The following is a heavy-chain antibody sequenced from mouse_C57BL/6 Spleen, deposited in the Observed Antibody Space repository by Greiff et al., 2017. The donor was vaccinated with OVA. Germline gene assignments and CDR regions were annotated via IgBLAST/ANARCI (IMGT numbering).Heavy chain of an antibody. J-gene: IGHJ2*01. CDR3: ARSYYGSSYRYFDY. Sequence: EVQLQQSGPELVKPGASVKMSCKASGYTFTDYNMHWVKQSHGKSLEWIGYINPNNGGTSYNQKFKGKATLTVNKSSSTAYMELRSLTSEDSAVYYCARSYYGSSYRYFDYWGQGTTLTVSS. CDR2: INPNNGGT. V-gene: IGHV1-22*01. D-gene: IGHD1-1*01. CDR1: GYTFTDYN.